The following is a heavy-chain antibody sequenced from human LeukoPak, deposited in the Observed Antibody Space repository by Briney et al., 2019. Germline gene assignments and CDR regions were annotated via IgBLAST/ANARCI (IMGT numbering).Heavy chain of an antibody. D-gene: IGHD4-17*01. V-gene: IGHV4-30-4*01. CDR1: GGSISNGDYY. J-gene: IGHJ4*02. CDR2: IYYSGST. Sequence: TSETLSLTCTVSGGSISNGDYYWSWIRQPPGKGLEWIGYIYYSGSTYYNPSLKSRVTISVDTSKNQFSLKLSPVTAADTAVYYCARVILHYGDAFDYWGQGTLVTVSS. CDR3: ARVILHYGDAFDY.